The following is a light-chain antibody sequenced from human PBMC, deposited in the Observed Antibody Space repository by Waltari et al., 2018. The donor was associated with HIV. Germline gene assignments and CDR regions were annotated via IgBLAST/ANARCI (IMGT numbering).Light chain of an antibody. CDR2: KAS. J-gene: IGKJ2*01. Sequence: DIQMTQSPSTLSASVGDRVTITCRASQSISSWLAWYQQKQGKAPKLLIYKASSLESGVPSRFSGSGSGTEFTLTISSLQPDDFATYYCQRYNSYPYTFGQGTNLEIK. CDR1: QSISSW. V-gene: IGKV1-5*03. CDR3: QRYNSYPYT.